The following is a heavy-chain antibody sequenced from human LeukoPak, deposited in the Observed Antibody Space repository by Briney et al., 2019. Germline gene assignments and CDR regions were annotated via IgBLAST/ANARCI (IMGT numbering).Heavy chain of an antibody. D-gene: IGHD6-13*01. CDR2: INQDGKKR. CDR1: GFTFSSYA. Sequence: PGRSLRLSCAASGFTFSSYAMHWVRQAPGKGLEWVANINQDGKKRYYVDSVKGRFTISRDNAKNSLYLQMNSLTAEDTAVYYCTRDLAAAATWGQGTLVTVSS. V-gene: IGHV3-7*03. J-gene: IGHJ5*02. CDR3: TRDLAAAAT.